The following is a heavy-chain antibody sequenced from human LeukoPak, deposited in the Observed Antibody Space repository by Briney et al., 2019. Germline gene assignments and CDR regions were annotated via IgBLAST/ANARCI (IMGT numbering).Heavy chain of an antibody. Sequence: GGSLRLSCAASGFTFSTYSMNWVRQAPGKGLEWVSSIRSSSSYIYYADSLKGRFTISRDNAKNSLYLQMNSLRAEDTAVYYCARDSYGDYFFDHWGQGTLVTVSS. J-gene: IGHJ4*02. CDR3: ARDSYGDYFFDH. CDR1: GFTFSTYS. CDR2: IRSSSSYI. D-gene: IGHD4-17*01. V-gene: IGHV3-21*01.